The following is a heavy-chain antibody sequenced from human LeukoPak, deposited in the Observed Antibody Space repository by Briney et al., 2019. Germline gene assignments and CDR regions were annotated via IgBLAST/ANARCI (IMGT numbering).Heavy chain of an antibody. D-gene: IGHD3-10*01. CDR1: GFTFDDYA. Sequence: GGSLRLSCAASGFTFDDYAMHWVRQAPGKGLEWVSGISWNSGSIGYADSVKGRFTISRDNAKNSLYLQMNSLRAEDTALYYCARSMVRGVIWDWFDPWGQGTLVTVSS. V-gene: IGHV3-9*01. CDR3: ARSMVRGVIWDWFDP. J-gene: IGHJ5*02. CDR2: ISWNSGSI.